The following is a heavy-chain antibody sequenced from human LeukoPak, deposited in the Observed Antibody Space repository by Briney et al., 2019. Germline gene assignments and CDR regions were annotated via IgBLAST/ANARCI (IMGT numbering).Heavy chain of an antibody. CDR1: GYTFTSYG. D-gene: IGHD3-22*01. J-gene: IGHJ2*01. V-gene: IGHV1-18*01. Sequence: ASVKVSCKASGYTFTSYGISWVRQAPGQGLEWMGWISAYNGNTNYAQKLQGRVTMTTDTPTSTAYMELRSLRSDDTAVYYCARDEYYDSSGPGYFDLWGRGTLVTVSS. CDR2: ISAYNGNT. CDR3: ARDEYYDSSGPGYFDL.